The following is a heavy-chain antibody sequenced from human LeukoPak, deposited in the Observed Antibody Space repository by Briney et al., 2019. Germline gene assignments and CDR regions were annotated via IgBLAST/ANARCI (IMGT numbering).Heavy chain of an antibody. CDR1: GYTFTSYD. CDR3: TRVPRDRSSLDS. Sequence: ASVKVSCKASGYTFTSYDINWVRQATGQGLEWMGWMQPHSGDTGYAQKFQGRVTMTRDTSINSVYMEVTSLTSEDTAVYYCTRVPRDRSSLDSWGQGTLVTVSS. D-gene: IGHD6-6*01. CDR2: MQPHSGDT. J-gene: IGHJ4*02. V-gene: IGHV1-8*02.